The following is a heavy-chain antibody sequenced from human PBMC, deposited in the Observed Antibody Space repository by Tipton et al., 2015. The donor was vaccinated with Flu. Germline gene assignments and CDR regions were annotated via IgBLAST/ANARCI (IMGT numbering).Heavy chain of an antibody. V-gene: IGHV4-39*07. Sequence: LRLSCFFSGVSIVSTTYYWGCIRQSPGKGLEWIGSIYSTGNTFYSPSLQSRVSISLDTSKNHFSLKLRSVTAADTALYYCAQARFFYFDYWGQGTLVTVSS. CDR3: AQARFFYFDY. D-gene: IGHD3-10*01. J-gene: IGHJ4*02. CDR1: GVSIVSTTYY. CDR2: IYSTGNT.